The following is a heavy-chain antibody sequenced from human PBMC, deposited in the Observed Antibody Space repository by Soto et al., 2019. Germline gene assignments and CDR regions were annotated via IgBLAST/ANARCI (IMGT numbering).Heavy chain of an antibody. CDR2: ISYRGNT. D-gene: IGHD1-26*01. CDR3: ARMERSKEGLSVYYFDF. CDR1: GGSIIGYF. Sequence: SETLSLSCPVSGGSIIGYFWGWIRQPPGKEPEWIGYISYRGNTNYNPSLQSRVSISLVTSKNQISLKLDAVTASDTAVYYCARMERSKEGLSVYYFDFWGQGTLVTVSS. J-gene: IGHJ4*02. V-gene: IGHV4-59*01.